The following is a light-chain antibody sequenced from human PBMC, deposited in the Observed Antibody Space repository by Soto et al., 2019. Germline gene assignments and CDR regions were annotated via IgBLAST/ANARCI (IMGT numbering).Light chain of an antibody. Sequence: QMTQSPSSVSASVGDRVTITCRASEGINNWLAWYQQRPGKAPKILIYAASSLQSGVPSRLSGSGSGTDFTLTISSLQPEDFATYYCQQSYSKVTFGQGTRLEIK. CDR2: AAS. CDR3: QQSYSKVT. V-gene: IGKV1D-12*01. CDR1: EGINNW. J-gene: IGKJ5*01.